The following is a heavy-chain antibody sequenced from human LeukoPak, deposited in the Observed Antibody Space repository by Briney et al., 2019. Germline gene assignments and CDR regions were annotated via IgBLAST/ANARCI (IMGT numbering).Heavy chain of an antibody. D-gene: IGHD3-10*01. Sequence: TESLSLTCAVYGGSFSGYYWSWIRQPPGKGLEWIGEINHSGSTNYNPSLKSRVTISVDTSKNQFSLKLSSVTAADTAVYYCARRNGSGSYYNWFDPWGQGTLVTVSS. J-gene: IGHJ5*02. CDR2: INHSGST. V-gene: IGHV4-34*01. CDR3: ARRNGSGSYYNWFDP. CDR1: GGSFSGYY.